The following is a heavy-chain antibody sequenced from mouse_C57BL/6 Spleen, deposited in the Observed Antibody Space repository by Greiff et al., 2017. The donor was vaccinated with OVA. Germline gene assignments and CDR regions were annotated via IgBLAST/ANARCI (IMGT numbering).Heavy chain of an antibody. V-gene: IGHV1-55*01. J-gene: IGHJ4*01. CDR1: GYTFTSYW. CDR3: ARRPFITTDYYAMDY. CDR2: IYPGSGST. D-gene: IGHD1-1*01. Sequence: VKLQQPGAELVKPGASVKMSCKASGYTFTSYWITWVKQRPGQGLEWIGDIYPGSGSTNYNEKFKSKATLTVDTSSSTAYMQLSSLTSEDSAVYYCARRPFITTDYYAMDYWGQGTSVTVSS.